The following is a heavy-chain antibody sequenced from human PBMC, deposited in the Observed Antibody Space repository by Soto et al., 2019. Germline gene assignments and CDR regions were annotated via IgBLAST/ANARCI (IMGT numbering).Heavy chain of an antibody. CDR2: ISAYNGNT. CDR1: GYTFTSYG. D-gene: IGHD3-10*01. V-gene: IGHV1-18*01. CDR3: ARASIAMVRGVIGPSYFDY. Sequence: QVQLVQSGAEVKKPGASVKVSCKASGYTFTSYGISWVRQAPGQGLEWMGWISAYNGNTNYAQKLQGRVTMTTDTSTSTAYRELRSLRSDDTAVYYCARASIAMVRGVIGPSYFDYWGQGTLVTVSS. J-gene: IGHJ4*02.